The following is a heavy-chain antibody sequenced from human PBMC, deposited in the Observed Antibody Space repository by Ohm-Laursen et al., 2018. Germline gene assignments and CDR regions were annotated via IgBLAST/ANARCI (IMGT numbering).Heavy chain of an antibody. J-gene: IGHJ4*02. CDR2: INTEDQT. Sequence: SLRLSCAASGFTFSSYAMSWVRQAPGKGLEWVSVINTEDQTFYLNSVRGRFSISRDNSKNTVYLQMNSLRVEDTAVYYCARGIVRGVTGPDYWGQGTLVTVSP. CDR3: ARGIVRGVTGPDY. V-gene: IGHV3-66*01. CDR1: GFTFSSYA. D-gene: IGHD1-14*01.